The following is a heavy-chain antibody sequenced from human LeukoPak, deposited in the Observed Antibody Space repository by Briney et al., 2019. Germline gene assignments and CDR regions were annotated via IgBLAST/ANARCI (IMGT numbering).Heavy chain of an antibody. Sequence: GGSLRLSCAASGFTFSSYSMNWVRQAPGKGLEWVSSISSSSSYIYYADSVKGRFTISRDNAKNSLYLQMNSLRAEDTAVYFCARAVRGYYFDYWGQGTLVTVSS. D-gene: IGHD3-22*01. CDR2: ISSSSSYI. V-gene: IGHV3-21*01. J-gene: IGHJ4*02. CDR1: GFTFSSYS. CDR3: ARAVRGYYFDY.